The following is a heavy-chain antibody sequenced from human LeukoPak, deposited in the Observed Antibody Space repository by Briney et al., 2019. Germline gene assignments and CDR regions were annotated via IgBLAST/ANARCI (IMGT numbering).Heavy chain of an antibody. V-gene: IGHV4-30-2*05. J-gene: IGHJ4*02. CDR2: IYHSGST. D-gene: IGHD3-10*01. CDR3: ARSSTYGSGSSDY. Sequence: PSETLSLTCTVSGGSISSGGYYWSWIRQPPGKGLEWIGYIYHSGSTYYNPSLKSRVTISVDTSKNQFSLKLSSVTAADTAVYYCARSSTYGSGSSDYWGQGTLVTVSS. CDR1: GGSISSGGYY.